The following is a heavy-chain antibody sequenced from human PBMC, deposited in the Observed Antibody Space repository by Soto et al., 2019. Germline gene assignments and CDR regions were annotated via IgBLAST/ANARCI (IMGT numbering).Heavy chain of an antibody. CDR2: IKSKAAGGTT. D-gene: IGHD2-15*01. CDR3: TADPPSGSPGIDY. Sequence: GGSLRLSCAASGSTFSSAWMNWVRQTPGKGLEWVGRIKSKAAGGTTDYAAPVKGRFSISRDDSKNMLYLQMNSLRIEDTAVYYCTADPPSGSPGIDYWGLGTLVTVSS. V-gene: IGHV3-15*07. J-gene: IGHJ4*02. CDR1: GSTFSSAW.